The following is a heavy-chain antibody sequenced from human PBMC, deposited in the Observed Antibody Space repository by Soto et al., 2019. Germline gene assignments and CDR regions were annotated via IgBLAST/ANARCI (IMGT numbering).Heavy chain of an antibody. CDR1: GYTFTSYG. Sequence: GASVKVSCKTSGYTFTSYGISWVRQAPGQGLEWMGWISAYNGNTNYAQKLQGRVTMTTDTSTSTAYMELRSLRSDDTAVYYCARTVHPTMAAAGTGAWFDPWGQGTLVPVS. J-gene: IGHJ5*02. CDR2: ISAYNGNT. D-gene: IGHD6-13*01. V-gene: IGHV1-18*01. CDR3: ARTVHPTMAAAGTGAWFDP.